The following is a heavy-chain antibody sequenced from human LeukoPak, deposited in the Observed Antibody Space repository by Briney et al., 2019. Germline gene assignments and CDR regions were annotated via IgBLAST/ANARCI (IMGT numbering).Heavy chain of an antibody. CDR2: IYYSGTT. CDR1: GGSISSGDDY. Sequence: SQTLSLTCTVSGGSISSGDDYWSWIRQPPGKGLEWIGYIYYSGTTYYNPSLKSRASISVDTSKNQFSLKLSSVTATDTALYFCARLVGYYSRGSCYHFDYWGQGSLVTVSS. J-gene: IGHJ4*02. CDR3: ARLVGYYSRGSCYHFDY. V-gene: IGHV4-30-4*01. D-gene: IGHD2-15*01.